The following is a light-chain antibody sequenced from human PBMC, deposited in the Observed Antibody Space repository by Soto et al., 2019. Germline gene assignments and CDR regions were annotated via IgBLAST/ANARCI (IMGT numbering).Light chain of an antibody. CDR2: AVS. J-gene: IGLJ1*01. CDR1: SCDVSNYNY. Sequence: QSVLTQPRSVSGSPGQSVTISCTGTSCDVSNYNYVSWYQQHPGKAPRLMIYAVSKRPSGVPDRFSGSKSGNTASLTISGLQTDDEADYYCCSYAGSSYVFGTGTKVTVL. CDR3: CSYAGSSYV. V-gene: IGLV2-11*01.